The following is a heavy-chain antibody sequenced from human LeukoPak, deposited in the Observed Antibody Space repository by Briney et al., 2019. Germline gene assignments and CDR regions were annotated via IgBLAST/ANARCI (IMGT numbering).Heavy chain of an antibody. CDR2: ISYDGSNK. D-gene: IGHD2-15*01. V-gene: IGHV3-30*18. CDR3: AKGNVVPHVYFDY. J-gene: IGHJ4*02. CDR1: GFTFSSYG. Sequence: PGGSLRLSCAASGFTFSSYGMHWVRQAPGKGLEWVAVISYDGSNKYYADSVKGRFTISRDNSKNTLYLQMNSLRAEDTAVYYCAKGNVVPHVYFDYWGQGTLVTVSS.